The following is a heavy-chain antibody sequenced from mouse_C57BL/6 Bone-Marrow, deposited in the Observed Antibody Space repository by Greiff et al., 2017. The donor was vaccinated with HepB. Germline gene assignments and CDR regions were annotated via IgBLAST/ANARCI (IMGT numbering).Heavy chain of an antibody. D-gene: IGHD4-1*01. CDR1: GYAFSSYW. Sequence: QVQLQQSGAELVQPGASVKISCKASGYAFSSYWMNWVKQRPGKGLEWIGQIYPGDGDTNYNGKFKGKATLTADKASSTAYMQLSSLTSEDSAVYFCARLGLYYFDYWGQGTTLTVSS. CDR2: IYPGDGDT. V-gene: IGHV1-80*01. J-gene: IGHJ2*01. CDR3: ARLGLYYFDY.